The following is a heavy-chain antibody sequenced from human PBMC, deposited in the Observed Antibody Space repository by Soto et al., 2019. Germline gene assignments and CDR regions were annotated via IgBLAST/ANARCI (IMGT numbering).Heavy chain of an antibody. CDR3: CPDDNWNYFSDGMDV. CDR1: GFTFSSYA. V-gene: IGHV3-23*01. J-gene: IGHJ6*02. D-gene: IGHD1-7*01. Sequence: PGGSLRLSCAASGFTFSSYAMSWVRQAPGKGLEWVSAISGSGGSTYYADSVKGRFTISRDNSKNTLYLQMNSLRAEDTAVYYCCPDDNWNYFSDGMDVWGQGTTVTVSS. CDR2: ISGSGGST.